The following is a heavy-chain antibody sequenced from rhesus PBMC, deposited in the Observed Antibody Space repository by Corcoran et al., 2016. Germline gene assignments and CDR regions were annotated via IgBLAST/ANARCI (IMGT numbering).Heavy chain of an antibody. J-gene: IGHJ6*01. CDR1: GFTFSSYG. CDR2: ISNVGDST. V-gene: IGHV3S5*01. CDR3: AKDGIGLVHSYGLDS. D-gene: IGHD3-3*01. Sequence: EVQLVEPGGGLVQPGGSLRLSCAASGFTFSSYGMSWVRQAPGKGLEGVSYISNVGDSTDYADSVKGRFTSSRDNSKNTLSQQRNSLRAEDTAVYYCAKDGIGLVHSYGLDSWGQGVVVTVSS.